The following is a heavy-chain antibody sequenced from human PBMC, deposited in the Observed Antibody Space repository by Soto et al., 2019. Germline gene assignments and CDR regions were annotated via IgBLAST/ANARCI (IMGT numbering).Heavy chain of an antibody. CDR2: IGTAGDT. Sequence: EVQLVESGGGLVQPGGSLRLSCAASGFTFSSYDMHWVRQATGKGLEWVSAIGTAGDTYYPGSVKGRFTISRENAKNSLSLQMNSLRAGDTAVYYCARAERYCSSTSCYDWFDPWGQGTLVTVSS. CDR1: GFTFSSYD. D-gene: IGHD2-2*01. V-gene: IGHV3-13*01. J-gene: IGHJ5*02. CDR3: ARAERYCSSTSCYDWFDP.